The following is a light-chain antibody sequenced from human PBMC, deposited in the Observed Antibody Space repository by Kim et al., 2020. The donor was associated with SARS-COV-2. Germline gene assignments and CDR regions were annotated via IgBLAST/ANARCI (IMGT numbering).Light chain of an antibody. J-gene: IGKJ2*01. Sequence: SASVGDRVTIACRASQSVGNWLAWYQQKPGHPPKLLVYNASNLKSGVPSRFSGSGSGTEFTLTISSLQPDDFATYYCQQYNSHLYTLGQGTKLEIK. V-gene: IGKV1-5*01. CDR1: QSVGNW. CDR3: QQYNSHLYT. CDR2: NAS.